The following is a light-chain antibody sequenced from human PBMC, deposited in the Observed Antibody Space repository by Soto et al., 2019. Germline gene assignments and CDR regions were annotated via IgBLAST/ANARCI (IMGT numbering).Light chain of an antibody. CDR1: SPNIASNY. V-gene: IGLV1-47*02. J-gene: IGLJ1*01. Sequence: QSVLTQPPSASVTPGQRVTISCSGSSPNIASNYVYWYQQLPGTAPKLLIYSNNQRPSGVPDRFSGSKSVTSASLAIRGLRSEDEADYYCAAWDDSLSGYVFGTGTKVTVL. CDR3: AAWDDSLSGYV. CDR2: SNN.